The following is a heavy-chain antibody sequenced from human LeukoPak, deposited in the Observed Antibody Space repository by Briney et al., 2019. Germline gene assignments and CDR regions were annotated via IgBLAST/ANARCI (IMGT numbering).Heavy chain of an antibody. V-gene: IGHV4-59*08. D-gene: IGHD6-13*01. CDR2: IYYSGST. J-gene: IGHJ4*02. CDR1: GGSISSYY. Sequence: SETLSLTCTVSGGSISSYYWSWIRQPPGKGLEWIGYIYYSGSTNYNPSLKGRVTISVDTSKNQFSLRLSSVTASDTAVYYCARPHSSSWAYFDYWGQGTLVTVSS. CDR3: ARPHSSSWAYFDY.